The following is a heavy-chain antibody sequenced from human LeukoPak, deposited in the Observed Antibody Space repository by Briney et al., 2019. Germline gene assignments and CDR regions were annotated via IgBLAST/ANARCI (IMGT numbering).Heavy chain of an antibody. CDR2: IKEDGSDK. CDR1: GFTFSGYW. V-gene: IGHV3-7*01. CDR3: ARGGWVPFDY. D-gene: IGHD1-1*01. Sequence: GGSLRLSCAASGFTFSGYWMTWVRQAPGKGLEWVANIKEDGSDKYYVDSVKGRFTISRDNAKNSLYLQMNSLRVEDTAVSYCARGGWVPFDYWGQGTLVTVSS. J-gene: IGHJ4*02.